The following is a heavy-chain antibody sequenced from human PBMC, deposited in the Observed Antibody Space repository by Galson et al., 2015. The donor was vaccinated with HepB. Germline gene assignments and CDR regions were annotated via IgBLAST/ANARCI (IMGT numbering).Heavy chain of an antibody. V-gene: IGHV3-15*01. J-gene: IGHJ4*02. CDR1: GFSFSNAC. D-gene: IGHD1-14*01. CDR2: IKRKIDGGTT. CDR3: ATSRGMSSETFDY. Sequence: SLRLSCAASGFSFSNACMSWVRQAPGKGLEWVGGIKRKIDGGTTDYATPVKGRFTISRDDSKNTLYMQMNSLKTEDTAVYYCATSRGMSSETFDYWGQGALVTVSS.